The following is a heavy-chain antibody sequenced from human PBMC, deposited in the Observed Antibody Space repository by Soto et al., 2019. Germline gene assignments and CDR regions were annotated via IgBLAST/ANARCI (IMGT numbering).Heavy chain of an antibody. CDR3: AWAGPTPIFNH. CDR2: INHSGST. D-gene: IGHD3-3*01. V-gene: IGHV4-34*01. CDR1: GGSFSGYY. Sequence: SETLSLTCAVYGGSFSGYYWSWIRQPPGKGLEWIGEINHSGSTNYNPSLKSRVTISVDTFKNQFSLKLSSVTAADTAVYYCAWAGPTPIFNHWGQGALVTVSS. J-gene: IGHJ4*02.